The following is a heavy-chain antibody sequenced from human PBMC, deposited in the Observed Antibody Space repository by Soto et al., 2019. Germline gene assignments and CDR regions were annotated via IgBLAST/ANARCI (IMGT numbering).Heavy chain of an antibody. Sequence: SVKVSCTASGGTFSSYAISWVRQAPGQGLEWMGGIIPIFGTANYAQKFQGRVTITADESTSTAYMELSSLRSEDTALYYCVVNSGRRPWGDVWGQGPQGNVAS. CDR1: GGTFSSYA. CDR2: IIPIFGTA. V-gene: IGHV1-69*13. CDR3: VVNSGRRPWGDV. J-gene: IGHJ4*02. D-gene: IGHD1-26*01.